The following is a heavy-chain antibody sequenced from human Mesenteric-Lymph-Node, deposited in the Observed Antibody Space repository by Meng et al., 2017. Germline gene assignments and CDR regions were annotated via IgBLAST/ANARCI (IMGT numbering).Heavy chain of an antibody. V-gene: IGHV4-30-4*01. J-gene: IGHJ2*01. Sequence: PGLVRPPLDTSVTRSVSRSSICDCIAFHIWCPHPPWSGLDCMRYFYYGGSTDYNPTIKRRFTTSVSTSKTQFSMKLTSVTASYTAMYYCARGYYDSNGYGYSYFDLWGRGTLVTVSS. D-gene: IGHD3-22*01. CDR3: ARGYYDSNGYGYSYFDL. CDR2: FYYGGST. CDR1: RSSICDCIAF.